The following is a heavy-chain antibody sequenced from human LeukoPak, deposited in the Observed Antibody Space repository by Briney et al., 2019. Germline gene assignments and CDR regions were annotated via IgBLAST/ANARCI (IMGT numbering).Heavy chain of an antibody. J-gene: IGHJ4*02. V-gene: IGHV3-23*01. CDR2: ISGSGGST. Sequence: GGSLRSSCAASGFTFSSYAMSWVRQAPGKGLEWVSAISGSGGSTYYADSVKGRFTISRDNSKNTLYLQMNSLRAEDTAVYYCAKDQDSGIAVAGSGPGYWGQGTLVTVSS. D-gene: IGHD6-19*01. CDR1: GFTFSSYA. CDR3: AKDQDSGIAVAGSGPGY.